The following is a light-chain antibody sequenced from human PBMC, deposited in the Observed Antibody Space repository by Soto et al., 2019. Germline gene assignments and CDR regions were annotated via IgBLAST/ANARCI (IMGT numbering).Light chain of an antibody. J-gene: IGKJ1*01. V-gene: IGKV3-20*01. CDR2: GAS. CDR3: QQYGYLGT. Sequence: EIVLTQSPGTLSLSPGESATLSCRASQSVSSSYLAWYQQKPGQAPRLLIYGASNRATGIPDRFSGSGSGTDFTLTISRLEPEEFAVYDCQQYGYLGTFGQGTKVDIK. CDR1: QSVSSSY.